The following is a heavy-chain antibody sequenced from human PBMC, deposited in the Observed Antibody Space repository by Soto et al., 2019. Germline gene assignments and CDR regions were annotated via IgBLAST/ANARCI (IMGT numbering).Heavy chain of an antibody. CDR2: ISGSGGST. V-gene: IGHV3-23*01. CDR1: GFTCSSYA. Sequence: GGSLRLSCAASGFTCSSYAMSWVGQAPGKGLEWVSAISGSGGSTYYADSVKGRFTISRDNSKNTLYLQMNSLRAEDTAVYYCAKSGDIVVVVAADYWGQGTLVTVSS. J-gene: IGHJ4*02. CDR3: AKSGDIVVVVAADY. D-gene: IGHD2-15*01.